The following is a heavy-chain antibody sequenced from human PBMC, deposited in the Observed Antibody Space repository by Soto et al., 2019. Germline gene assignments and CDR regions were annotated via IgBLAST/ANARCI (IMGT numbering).Heavy chain of an antibody. J-gene: IGHJ6*03. CDR2: INAGNGNT. V-gene: IGHV1-3*01. CDR3: ARDSSSYPIVYYYYYMDV. CDR1: GYTFTSYA. Sequence: ASVKVSCKASGYTFTSYAMHWVRQAPGQRLEWMGWINAGNGNTKYSQKFQGRVTITRDTSASTAYMELSSLRSEDTAVYYCARDSSSYPIVYYYYYMDVWGQGTTVPASS. D-gene: IGHD6-6*01.